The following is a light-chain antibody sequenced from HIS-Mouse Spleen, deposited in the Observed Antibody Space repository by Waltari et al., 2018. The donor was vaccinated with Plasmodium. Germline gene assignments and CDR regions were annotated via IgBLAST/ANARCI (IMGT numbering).Light chain of an antibody. J-gene: IGLJ3*02. V-gene: IGLV2-11*01. CDR2: DVS. CDR3: CSYAGSYTWV. CDR1: SSDVGGYNY. Sequence: QSALTQPRSVSGSPGQSVTISCTGTSSDVGGYNYVSWYQQHPGKAPKLMIYDVSKRPAGGPDRCSGSKSGNTASLTSSGLQAEDEADYYCCSYAGSYTWVFGGGTKLTVL.